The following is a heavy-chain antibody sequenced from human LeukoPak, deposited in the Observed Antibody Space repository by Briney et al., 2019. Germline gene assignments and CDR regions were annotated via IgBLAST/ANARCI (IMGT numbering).Heavy chain of an antibody. V-gene: IGHV3-9*01. CDR3: VRGRSDSYLDF. J-gene: IGHJ4*02. D-gene: IGHD2-21*02. Sequence: GGSLRLSCAGSGFIFNNYAMHWVRQPPGKGLEWVSGISWNSGSIDYADSVKGRFTISRDNSKNTLYLQMNSLRVEDTAVYYCVRGRSDSYLDFWGQGALVTVSS. CDR2: ISWNSGSI. CDR1: GFIFNNYA.